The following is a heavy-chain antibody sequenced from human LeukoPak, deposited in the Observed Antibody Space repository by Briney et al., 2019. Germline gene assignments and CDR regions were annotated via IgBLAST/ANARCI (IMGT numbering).Heavy chain of an antibody. CDR1: GGTFNSYA. Sequence: GASVKVSCKASGGTFNSYAISWVRRAPGQGLEWMGGIIPIFDTANYAQKFQGRVTITADESTSTAYMELSSLRSEDTAVYYCATRYCTNGVCSNTYYYYYGMDVWGQGTTVTVSS. CDR2: IIPIFDTA. CDR3: ATRYCTNGVCSNTYYYYYGMDV. D-gene: IGHD2-8*01. J-gene: IGHJ6*02. V-gene: IGHV1-69*13.